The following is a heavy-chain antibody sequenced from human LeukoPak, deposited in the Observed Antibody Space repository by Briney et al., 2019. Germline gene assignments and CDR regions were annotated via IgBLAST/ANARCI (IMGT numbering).Heavy chain of an antibody. D-gene: IGHD6-13*01. CDR3: ARGRVAAAGTSYFDY. V-gene: IGHV4-59*08. CDR1: GGSISSYY. CDR2: IYYSGST. J-gene: IGHJ4*02. Sequence: PSETLSLTCTVSGGSISSYYWSWIRQPPGKGLEWIGYIYYSGSTNYNPSLKSRVTISVDTSKNQFSLKLSSVTAADTAVYYCARGRVAAAGTSYFDYWGQGTLVTVSS.